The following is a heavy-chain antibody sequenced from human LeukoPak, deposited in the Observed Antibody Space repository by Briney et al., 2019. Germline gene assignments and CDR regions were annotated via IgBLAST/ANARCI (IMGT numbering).Heavy chain of an antibody. V-gene: IGHV3-72*01. D-gene: IGHD3-22*01. CDR1: GFTLSDYY. CDR3: ARIIDSSGYYYGAIDY. CDR2: TRNKANSYTT. Sequence: GGSLRLSCAASGFTLSDYYMDWVRQAPGKGLEWVGCTRNKANSYTTEYAASVKGRFTISRDDSKNSLDLQMNSLKTEDTAVYYCARIIDSSGYYYGAIDYWGQGTLVTVSS. J-gene: IGHJ4*02.